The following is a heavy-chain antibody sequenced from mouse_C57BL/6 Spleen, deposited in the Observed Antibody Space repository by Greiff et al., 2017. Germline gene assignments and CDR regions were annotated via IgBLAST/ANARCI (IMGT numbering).Heavy chain of an antibody. CDR1: GFTFNTYA. Sequence: GGGLVQPKGSLKLSCAASGFTFNTYAMHWVRQAPGMGLEWVARIRSKSSNYATYYDESVKDRFTISRDNSQSKLYLKMNNLKTEDTAMYYCSSSYAAWFAYWGQGTLVTVSA. CDR2: IRSKSSNYAT. V-gene: IGHV10-3*01. J-gene: IGHJ3*01. CDR3: SSSYAAWFAY. D-gene: IGHD1-1*01.